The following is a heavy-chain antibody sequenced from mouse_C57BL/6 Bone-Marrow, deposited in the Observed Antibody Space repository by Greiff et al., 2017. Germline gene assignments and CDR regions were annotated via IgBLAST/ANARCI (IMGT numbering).Heavy chain of an antibody. J-gene: IGHJ3*01. CDR1: GFTFSSYG. CDR3: SSPYYGLFAY. V-gene: IGHV5-6*01. CDR2: ISSGGSYT. Sequence: EVMLVESGGDLVKPGGSLKLSCAASGFTFSSYGMSWVRQTPDKRLEWVATISSGGSYTYYPDSVKGRFTISRDNAKNTLYLQMSSLKSEDTAMYYLSSPYYGLFAYWGQGTLVTVSA. D-gene: IGHD2-10*01.